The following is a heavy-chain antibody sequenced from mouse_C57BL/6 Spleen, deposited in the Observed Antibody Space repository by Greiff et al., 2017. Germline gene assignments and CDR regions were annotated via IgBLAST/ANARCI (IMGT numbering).Heavy chain of an antibody. Sequence: QVQLQQSGPELVKPGASVKISCKASGYAFSSSWMNWVKQRPGKGLEWIGRIYPGDGGTNYNGKFKGKATLTADKSSSTAYMQLSSLTSEDSAVYFCAREVLRFDYWGQGTTLTVSS. J-gene: IGHJ2*01. CDR2: IYPGDGGT. D-gene: IGHD1-1*01. CDR1: GYAFSSSW. CDR3: AREVLRFDY. V-gene: IGHV1-82*01.